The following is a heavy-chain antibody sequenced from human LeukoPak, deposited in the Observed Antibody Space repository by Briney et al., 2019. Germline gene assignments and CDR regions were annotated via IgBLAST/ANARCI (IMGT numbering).Heavy chain of an antibody. CDR1: GGSVSSTNW. Sequence: PSETLSLTCGVSGGSVSSTNWWTWIRQPPGKGLEWIGEVHLDGRTNFNPSLKSRLTMSVDLSENHFSLKLTSVTAADTAVYYCAREGGFYRPLDYSGQGTLVTVSS. J-gene: IGHJ4*02. V-gene: IGHV4-4*02. D-gene: IGHD6-25*01. CDR3: AREGGFYRPLDY. CDR2: VHLDGRT.